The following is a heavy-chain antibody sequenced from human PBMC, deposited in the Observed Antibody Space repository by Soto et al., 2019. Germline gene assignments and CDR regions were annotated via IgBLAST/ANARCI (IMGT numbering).Heavy chain of an antibody. CDR2: ISAYNGNT. CDR1: GYAFTSYG. Sequence: ASVKVSCKASGYAFTSYGISWVRQAPGQGLEWMGWISAYNGNTNYAQKLQGRVTMTTDTSTSTAYMELRSLGSDDTAVYYCARDVVDGPGGDAFDIWGQGTMVTVSS. CDR3: ARDVVDGPGGDAFDI. V-gene: IGHV1-18*01. J-gene: IGHJ3*02. D-gene: IGHD2-15*01.